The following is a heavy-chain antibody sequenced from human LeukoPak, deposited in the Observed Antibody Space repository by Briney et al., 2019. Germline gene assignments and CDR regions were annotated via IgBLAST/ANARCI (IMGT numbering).Heavy chain of an antibody. J-gene: IGHJ4*02. V-gene: IGHV4-38-2*02. CDR2: IYHSGGT. Sequence: SETLSLTCTVSGYSISSGYYWGWIRQPPGKGLEWIGSIYHSGGTYYNPSLKSRVTISVDTSKNQFSLKLTSVTAADTAVYYCTKGRGIWGQGTLVTVSS. D-gene: IGHD3-10*01. CDR3: TKGRGI. CDR1: GYSISSGYY.